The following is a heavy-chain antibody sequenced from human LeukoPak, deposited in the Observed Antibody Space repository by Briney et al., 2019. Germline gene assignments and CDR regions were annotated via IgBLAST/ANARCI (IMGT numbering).Heavy chain of an antibody. CDR3: ARASGDTVDTTTMGSY. D-gene: IGHD5-18*01. V-gene: IGHV3-21*01. CDR1: GFTFRNYA. Sequence: GGSLRLSCAASGFTFRNYAMIWIWVRQAPGKGLEWVSSISSSSAYIYYADSVKGRFTISRDNAKNSLYLQMNSLRAEDTAVYYCARASGDTVDTTTMGSYWGQGTLVTVSS. J-gene: IGHJ4*02. CDR2: ISSSSAYI.